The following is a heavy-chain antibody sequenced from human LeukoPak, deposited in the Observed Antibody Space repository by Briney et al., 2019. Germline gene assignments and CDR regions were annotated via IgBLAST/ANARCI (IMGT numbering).Heavy chain of an antibody. CDR3: ARDYTIFGVVPEYYFDY. CDR1: GCTFTGYY. D-gene: IGHD3-3*01. V-gene: IGHV1-2*02. CDR2: INPNSGGT. Sequence: ASVKVSCKASGCTFTGYYMHWVRQAPGQGLEWMGWINPNSGGTNYAQKFQGRVTMTRDTSISTAYMELSRLRSDDTAVYYCARDYTIFGVVPEYYFDYWGQGTLVTVSS. J-gene: IGHJ4*02.